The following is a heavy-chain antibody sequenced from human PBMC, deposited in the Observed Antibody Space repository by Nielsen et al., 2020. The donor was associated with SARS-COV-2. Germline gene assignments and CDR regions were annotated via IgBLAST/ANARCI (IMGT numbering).Heavy chain of an antibody. Sequence: ASVKVSCKASGYTFTSYDINWVRQATGQGLEWMGWMNPNSGNTGYAQKFQGRVTMTRNTSISTAYMELSSLRSEDTAVYYCARGHPWFGELAPWGQGTLVTVSS. CDR1: GYTFTSYD. CDR2: MNPNSGNT. V-gene: IGHV1-8*01. J-gene: IGHJ5*02. D-gene: IGHD3-10*01. CDR3: ARGHPWFGELAP.